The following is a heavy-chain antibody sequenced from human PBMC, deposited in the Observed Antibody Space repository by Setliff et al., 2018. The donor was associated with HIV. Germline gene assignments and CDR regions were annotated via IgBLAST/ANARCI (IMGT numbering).Heavy chain of an antibody. CDR3: ATGRHYYDSSDYPANPFDV. CDR1: GGIFMNSA. J-gene: IGHJ3*01. Sequence: SVKVSCKASGGIFMNSAFNWVRQARGQGLEWMGSIMPIFGTGNYAQKFQGRVTITADESTSTAYMELRGLRSEDTALYYCATGRHYYDSSDYPANPFDVWGQGTLVTVSS. D-gene: IGHD3-22*01. CDR2: IMPIFGTG. V-gene: IGHV1-69*13.